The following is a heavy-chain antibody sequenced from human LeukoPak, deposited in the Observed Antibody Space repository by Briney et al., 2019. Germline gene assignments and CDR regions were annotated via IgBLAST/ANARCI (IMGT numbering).Heavy chain of an antibody. CDR3: ARGAAPRMGATRPDY. J-gene: IGHJ4*02. CDR2: INPSGGST. D-gene: IGHD1-26*01. CDR1: GYTFTSYY. Sequence: ASVKVSCKASGYTFTSYYMHWVRQAPGQGLEWMGIINPSGGSTSYARKFQGRVTMTRDMSTSTVYMELSSLRSEDTAVYYCARGAAPRMGATRPDYWGQGTLVTVSS. V-gene: IGHV1-46*01.